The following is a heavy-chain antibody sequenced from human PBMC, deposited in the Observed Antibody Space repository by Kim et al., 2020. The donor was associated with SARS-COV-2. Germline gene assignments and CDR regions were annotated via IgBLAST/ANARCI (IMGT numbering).Heavy chain of an antibody. D-gene: IGHD4-17*01. Sequence: AQRVQGRTTMTRDTSISTAYMELSRLRSDDTAVYYCARDFPTVTTIYDYWGQGTLVTVSS. V-gene: IGHV1-2*02. J-gene: IGHJ4*02. CDR3: ARDFPTVTTIYDY.